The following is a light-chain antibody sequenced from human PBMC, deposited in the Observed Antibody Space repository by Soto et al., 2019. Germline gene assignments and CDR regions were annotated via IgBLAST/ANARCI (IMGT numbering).Light chain of an antibody. V-gene: IGLV1-44*01. J-gene: IGLJ2*01. CDR2: SNN. CDR1: SSNIGSNT. Sequence: QSVLTQPPSASGTPGQRVTISCSGSSSNIGSNTVNWYQQLPGTAPQLLIYSNNQRPSGVPDRFSGSKSGTSTSLAISGLQSEDEADYYCAAWDDSLNGPVFGGGTKLNVL. CDR3: AAWDDSLNGPV.